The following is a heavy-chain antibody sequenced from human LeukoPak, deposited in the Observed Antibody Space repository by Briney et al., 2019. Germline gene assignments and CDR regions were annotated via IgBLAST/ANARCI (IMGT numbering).Heavy chain of an antibody. Sequence: VANVRQDGSEKYYVDSVKGRFTISRDNAKNSLYLQMNSLRAEDTAVYYCAREDPRGFDYWGQGTLVTVSS. D-gene: IGHD3-16*01. CDR2: VRQDGSEK. CDR3: AREDPRGFDY. J-gene: IGHJ4*02. V-gene: IGHV3-7*01.